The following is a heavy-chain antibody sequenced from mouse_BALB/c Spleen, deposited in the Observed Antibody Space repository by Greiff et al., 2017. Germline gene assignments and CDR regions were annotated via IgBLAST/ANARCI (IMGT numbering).Heavy chain of an antibody. CDR3: SSYGNLFAY. V-gene: IGHV3-2*02. CDR1: GYSITSDYA. CDR2: ISYSGST. Sequence: EVKLQESGPGLVKPSQSLSLTCTVTGYSITSDYAWNWIRQFPGNKLEWMGYISYSGSTSYNPSLKSRISITRDTSKNQFFLQLNSVTTEDTATYYCSSYGNLFAYWGQGTLVTVSA. J-gene: IGHJ3*01. D-gene: IGHD2-1*01.